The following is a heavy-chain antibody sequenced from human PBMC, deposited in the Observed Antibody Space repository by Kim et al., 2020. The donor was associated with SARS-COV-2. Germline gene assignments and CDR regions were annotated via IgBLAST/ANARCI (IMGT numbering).Heavy chain of an antibody. V-gene: IGHV3-11*06. D-gene: IGHD4-17*01. J-gene: IGHJ6*02. CDR3: ARAGWTTVVTYVLDYGMDV. Sequence: RFTISRDNAKNSLYLQMNSLRAEDTAVYYCARAGWTTVVTYVLDYGMDVWGQGTTVTVSS.